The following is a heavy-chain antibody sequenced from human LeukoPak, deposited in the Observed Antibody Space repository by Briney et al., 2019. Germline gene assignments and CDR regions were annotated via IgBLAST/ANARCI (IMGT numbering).Heavy chain of an antibody. CDR2: INPSGGST. CDR1: GYTFTSYY. CDR3: ARDRYCSSTSCLGWFDP. D-gene: IGHD2-2*01. V-gene: IGHV1-46*01. Sequence: GASVKVSCKASGYTFTSYYMHWVRQAPGQGLERMGIINPSGGSTSYAQKFQGRVTMTRDMSTSTVYMELSSLRSEDTAVYYCARDRYCSSTSCLGWFDPWGQGTLVTVSS. J-gene: IGHJ5*02.